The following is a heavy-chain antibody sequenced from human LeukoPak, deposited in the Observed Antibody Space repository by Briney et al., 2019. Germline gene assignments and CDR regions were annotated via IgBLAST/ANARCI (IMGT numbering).Heavy chain of an antibody. D-gene: IGHD3-22*01. CDR2: INHSGNT. V-gene: IGHV4-34*01. CDR1: GGSFSGYY. J-gene: IGHJ4*02. Sequence: SETLSLTCAVYGGSFSGYYWNWIRQFPRKGLEWIGEINHSGNTNYNPSLKSRVTISVDTSKNQFSLKLSSVTAADTAVYYCARGGRLFLPCWGQGTLVTVSS. CDR3: ARGGRLFLPC.